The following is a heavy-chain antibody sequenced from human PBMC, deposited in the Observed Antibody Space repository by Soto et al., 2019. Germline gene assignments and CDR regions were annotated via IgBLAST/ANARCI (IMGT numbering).Heavy chain of an antibody. CDR2: VYYSGST. CDR1: GDSVSSSNFY. D-gene: IGHD6-19*01. J-gene: IGHJ4*02. V-gene: IGHV4-39*01. Sequence: QLQLQESGPGLVKPSETLSLTCSVSGDSVSSSNFYWGWIRQPPGKGLEWIGSVYYSGSTYYNPSLKSRVTMSVDTSKNQFSLKLSSVTAADVAVYYCARHPTFSGWEYYFDYWGQGTLVTVSS. CDR3: ARHPTFSGWEYYFDY.